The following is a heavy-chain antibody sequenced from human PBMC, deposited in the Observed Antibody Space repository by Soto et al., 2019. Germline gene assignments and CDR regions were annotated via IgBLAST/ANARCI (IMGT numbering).Heavy chain of an antibody. CDR1: GGSISSSIYY. CDR2: IYYSGST. Sequence: QLQLQESGPGRVKPSETLSLTCTVSGGSISSSIYYWGGIRQPPGKGLEWIGSIYYSGSTYYNPSLKSRVTISVDTSKNQFSLKLSSVTAADTAVYYCARQDIVLMVYANDYWGQGTLVTVSS. D-gene: IGHD2-8*01. CDR3: ARQDIVLMVYANDY. J-gene: IGHJ4*02. V-gene: IGHV4-39*01.